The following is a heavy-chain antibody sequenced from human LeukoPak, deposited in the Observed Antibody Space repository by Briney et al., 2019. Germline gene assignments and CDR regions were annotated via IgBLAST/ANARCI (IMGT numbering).Heavy chain of an antibody. Sequence: PGGSLRPSCAASGFSVSNAWVSWVRQAAGGGLEWVGRFKSKTDGGTTDYAAAVKGRFTISTGDSKHTLYLQMTSLKTEDTAMYYCTPDSWVMYGSGSYYDWFDPWGQGTLVTVSS. CDR2: FKSKTDGGTT. J-gene: IGHJ5*02. CDR3: TPDSWVMYGSGSYYDWFDP. CDR1: GFSVSNAW. D-gene: IGHD3-10*01. V-gene: IGHV3-15*01.